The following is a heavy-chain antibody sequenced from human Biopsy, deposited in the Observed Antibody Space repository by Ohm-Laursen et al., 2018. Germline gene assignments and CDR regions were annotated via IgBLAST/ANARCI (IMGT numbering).Heavy chain of an antibody. J-gene: IGHJ4*02. Sequence: GTLSLTCAVYGESFNGYYWSWIRQTPGKGLEWIGEINHSGRTNYNPSLKSRVSISVDTSKNQFSLRLTSVTAADTAVYYCARVGRAAPFDSWGQGTLVTVPS. D-gene: IGHD6-13*01. CDR1: GESFNGYY. V-gene: IGHV4-34*01. CDR2: INHSGRT. CDR3: ARVGRAAPFDS.